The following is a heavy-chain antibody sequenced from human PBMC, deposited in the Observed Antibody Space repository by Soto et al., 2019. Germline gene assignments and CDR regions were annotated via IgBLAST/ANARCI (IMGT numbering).Heavy chain of an antibody. CDR1: GGSFTSNNW. D-gene: IGHD1-7*01. J-gene: IGHJ4*02. V-gene: IGHV4-4*02. CDR2: IYRTGST. CDR3: ASRDPGTSVDY. Sequence: SETLSLTCAVSGGSFTSNNWWTWVRQPPGQGLEWIGEIYRTGSTNYNPSLKSRVTISLDKSENQFPLKVTSLTAAGTAVYYCASRDPGTSVDYWGQGTLVTVSS.